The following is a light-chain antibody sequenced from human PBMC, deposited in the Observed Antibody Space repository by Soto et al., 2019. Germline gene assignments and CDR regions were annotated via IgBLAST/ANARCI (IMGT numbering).Light chain of an antibody. CDR1: QGLNTN. CDR2: DAS. J-gene: IGKJ1*01. V-gene: IGKV1-13*02. CDR3: QHYNTYPWT. Sequence: AILLTQSPSSLSASVGDRVTITCRASQGLNTNLAWYQQRPGKAPKLLMYDASSFHSGVPSRFSGSGSGTEFTLTISSLQPGDFATYYCQHYNTYPWTFGQGTKVDIK.